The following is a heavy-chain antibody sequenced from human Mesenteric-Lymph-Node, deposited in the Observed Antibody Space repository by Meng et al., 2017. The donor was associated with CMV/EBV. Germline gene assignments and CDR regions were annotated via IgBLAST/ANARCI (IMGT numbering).Heavy chain of an antibody. V-gene: IGHV3-48*03. CDR3: ARYNYDSSGYYFDS. J-gene: IGHJ4*02. CDR2: ISSTGSTL. Sequence: GESLKISCAASGFTFSRYEMSWVRQAPGKGLEWLSHISSTGSTLYYADSVRGRFTISRDSAKNSLYLQMNSLRAEDTAVYFCARYNYDSSGYYFDSWGQGTLVTVSS. CDR1: GFTFSRYE. D-gene: IGHD3-22*01.